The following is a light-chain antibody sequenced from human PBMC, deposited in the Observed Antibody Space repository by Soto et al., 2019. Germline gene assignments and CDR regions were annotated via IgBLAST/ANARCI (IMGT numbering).Light chain of an antibody. V-gene: IGLV2-14*01. CDR3: SSYTGSNTPVV. CDR1: SSDVGGYNY. CDR2: DVS. J-gene: IGLJ2*01. Sequence: QSVLTQPASVSGSPGQSITISCTGTSSDVGGYNYVSWYQQHPGKAPNLIIFDVSNRPSGVSNRFSGSKSVNAASLTISGLQAEDEADYDCSSYTGSNTPVVFGGGTKLTVL.